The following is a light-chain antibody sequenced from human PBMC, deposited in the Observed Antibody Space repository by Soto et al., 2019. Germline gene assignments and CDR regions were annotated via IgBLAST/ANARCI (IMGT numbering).Light chain of an antibody. V-gene: IGLV6-57*01. CDR2: EDN. CDR3: QSYDSSNWV. J-gene: IGLJ3*02. CDR1: SGSIASNY. Sequence: NFMLTQPHSVSESPGKTVTISCTRSSGSIASNYVQWYQQRPGSSPTTVIYEDNQRPSGVPDRFSGSIDSSSNSASLTISGLKTEGEADYYCQSYDSSNWVFGGGTKLTVL.